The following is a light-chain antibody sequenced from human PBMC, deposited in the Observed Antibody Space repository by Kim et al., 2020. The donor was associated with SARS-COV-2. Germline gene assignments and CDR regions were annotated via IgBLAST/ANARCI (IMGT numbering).Light chain of an antibody. Sequence: EILLTQSPGTLSLSPGDTATLSCRASQNVADNYLAWCQQKPGQAPRVVIYGASSRATGIPGRFSGSGSGTDFTLTISRLEPEDFAVYYCQQYAGSLWTFGQGTKVDIK. CDR1: QNVADNY. CDR3: QQYAGSLWT. V-gene: IGKV3-20*01. J-gene: IGKJ1*01. CDR2: GAS.